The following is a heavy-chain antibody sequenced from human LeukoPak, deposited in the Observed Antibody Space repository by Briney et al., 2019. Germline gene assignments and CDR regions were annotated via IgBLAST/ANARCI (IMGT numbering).Heavy chain of an antibody. CDR2: IYYSGST. CDR3: ARALGYYDTSAYYYPYYFDY. V-gene: IGHV4-30-4*01. CDR1: GGSISSGDYY. J-gene: IGHJ4*02. D-gene: IGHD3-22*01. Sequence: SETLSLTCTVSGGSISSGDYYWSWVRQPPGKGLEWIGYIYYSGSTYYNPSLKSRVTISVDTSKNQFSLKLSSVTAADTAVYYCARALGYYDTSAYYYPYYFDYWGQGTLVTVSS.